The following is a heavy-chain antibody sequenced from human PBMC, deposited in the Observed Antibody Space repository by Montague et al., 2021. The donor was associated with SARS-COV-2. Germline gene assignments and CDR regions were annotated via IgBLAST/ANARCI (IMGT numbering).Heavy chain of an antibody. J-gene: IGHJ4*02. Sequence: CAISRDSVWSNTAAWNWIRQSPSGGLEWLGRTNYRSKWTSDYVTSVEGRISIDPDTSKNQFFLHLRSVTPEDTGVYYCVRDTGSAQAGFDAWGQGTLVTVSS. D-gene: IGHD4-17*01. CDR2: TNYRSKWTS. V-gene: IGHV6-1*01. CDR1: RDSVWSNTAA. CDR3: VRDTGSAQAGFDA.